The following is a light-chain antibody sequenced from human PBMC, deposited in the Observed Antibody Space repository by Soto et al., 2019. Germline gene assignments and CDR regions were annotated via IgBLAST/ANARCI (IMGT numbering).Light chain of an antibody. Sequence: QSALTQPPSASGSPGQSVTISSTGTFNDVGGYNSVSWYQHHPGKAPKLLIYEVRNRPSGVSNRFSGSKSGNTASLTISGLQAEDEADYYCSSYTTINTLLFGGGTKLTVL. CDR3: SSYTTINTLL. CDR2: EVR. V-gene: IGLV2-14*01. CDR1: FNDVGGYNS. J-gene: IGLJ2*01.